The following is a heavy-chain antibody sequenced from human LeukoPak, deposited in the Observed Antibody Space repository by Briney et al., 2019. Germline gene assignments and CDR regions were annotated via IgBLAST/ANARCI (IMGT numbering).Heavy chain of an antibody. CDR2: ISAYNGNT. Sequence: ASVKVSCKASGYTLTSYGISWVRQAPGQGLEWMGWISAYNGNTNYAQKLQGRVTMTTDTSTSTAYMELRSLRSDDTAVYYCAVGYQFDYGDYEADAFDIWGQGTMVTVSS. J-gene: IGHJ3*02. CDR3: AVGYQFDYGDYEADAFDI. D-gene: IGHD4-17*01. CDR1: GYTLTSYG. V-gene: IGHV1-18*04.